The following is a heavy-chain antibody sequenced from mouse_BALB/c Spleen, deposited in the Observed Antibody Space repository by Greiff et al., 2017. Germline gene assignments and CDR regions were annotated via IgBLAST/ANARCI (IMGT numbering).Heavy chain of an antibody. J-gene: IGHJ3*01. V-gene: IGHV1S81*02. CDR2: INPSNGRT. CDR1: GYTFTSYW. Sequence: QVQLQQPGAELVKPGASVKLSCKASGYTFTSYWMHWVKQRPGQGLEWIGEINPSNGRTNYNEKFKSKATLTVDKSSSTAYMQLSSLTSDDSAVYFCARERPFAYWGQGTLVTVSA. CDR3: ARERPFAY.